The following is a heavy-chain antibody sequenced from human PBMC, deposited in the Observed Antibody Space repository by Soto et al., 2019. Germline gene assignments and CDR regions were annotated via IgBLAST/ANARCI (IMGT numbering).Heavy chain of an antibody. V-gene: IGHV1-18*01. CDR1: GYTFTSYA. CDR3: AIEAPPADY. J-gene: IGHJ4*02. Sequence: QVQLVQSGAEVKKPGASVKVSCKASGYTFTSYAISWVRQAHGQGLECMGWISAYNGNTHYAQKLPGRVTMTTDKATSTAYMGLRSLGSDDTAVYYCAIEAPPADYWGQGTLVTVSS. CDR2: ISAYNGNT.